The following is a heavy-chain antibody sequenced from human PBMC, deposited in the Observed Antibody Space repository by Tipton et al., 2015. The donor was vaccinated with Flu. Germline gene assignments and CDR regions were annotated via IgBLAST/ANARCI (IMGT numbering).Heavy chain of an antibody. D-gene: IGHD6-19*01. CDR1: GGSISSYY. CDR3: AKVLFGWGES. Sequence: TLSLTCTVSGGSISSYYWSWIRQSPGMGLEWVGSIYYTGYPYYNSSLKSRLAMSIDTSKKQFSLRLSSVTAADTAVYYWAKVLFGWGESWAQGTLVTVSS. CDR2: IYYTGYP. J-gene: IGHJ5*02. V-gene: IGHV4-59*12.